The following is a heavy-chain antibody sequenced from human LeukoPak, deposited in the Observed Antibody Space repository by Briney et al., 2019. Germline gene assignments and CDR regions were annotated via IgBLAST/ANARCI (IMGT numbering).Heavy chain of an antibody. CDR1: GGTFSSYA. Sequence: SVKVSCKASGGTFSSYAISWVRQAPGQGLEWMGRIIPIFGTANYAQEFQGRVTITTDESTSTAYMELSSLRSEDTAVYYCARDQANYYDSSGYYYPLNYWGQGTLVTVSS. V-gene: IGHV1-69*05. CDR3: ARDQANYYDSSGYYYPLNY. D-gene: IGHD3-22*01. J-gene: IGHJ4*02. CDR2: IIPIFGTA.